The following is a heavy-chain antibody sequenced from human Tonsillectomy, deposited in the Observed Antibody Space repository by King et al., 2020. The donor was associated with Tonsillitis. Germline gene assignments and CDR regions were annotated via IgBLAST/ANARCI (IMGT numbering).Heavy chain of an antibody. CDR2: LYSVGNT. V-gene: IGHV3-53*04. Sequence: VQLVESGGGLVQPGGSLRLSCAASGFTVSNNYMSWVRQAPGKGLESVSVLYSVGNTYYADSVKGRFTISRHNSKNTLYLQMNSLRSEDTAVYYCARGSGQIGLLDVWGKGTTVTVSS. CDR3: ARGSGQIGLLDV. CDR1: GFTVSNNY. J-gene: IGHJ6*04. D-gene: IGHD2-15*01.